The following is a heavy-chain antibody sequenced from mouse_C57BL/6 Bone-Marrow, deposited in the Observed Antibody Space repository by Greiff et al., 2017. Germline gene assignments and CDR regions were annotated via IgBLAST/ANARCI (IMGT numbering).Heavy chain of an antibody. CDR1: GYSFTDYN. V-gene: IGHV1-39*01. CDR2: INPNYGTT. D-gene: IGHD2-4*01. J-gene: IGHJ4*01. CDR3: ARGYDYDNAMDY. Sequence: VQLQQSGPELVKPGASVKISCTASGYSFTDYNMNWVKQSNGKSLEWMGVINPNYGTTSYNQKFKGKATLTVDHSSSTSYMQLNSLTSEDSAVKYCARGYDYDNAMDYWGQGTSVTVSS.